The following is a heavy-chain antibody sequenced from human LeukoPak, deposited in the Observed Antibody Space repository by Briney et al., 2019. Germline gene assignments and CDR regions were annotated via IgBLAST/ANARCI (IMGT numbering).Heavy chain of an antibody. J-gene: IGHJ4*02. CDR1: GFTVSSNY. V-gene: IGHV3-66*01. CDR2: IYSGGST. D-gene: IGHD3-16*01. CDR3: ASVTGGDYFDY. Sequence: PGGSLRLSCAASGFTVSSNYMSWVRQPPGKGLEWVSVIYSGGSTNHADSVKGRFTISRDNSKNTVYLQMNSLRAEDTAVYYCASVTGGDYFDYWGQGTLVTVSS.